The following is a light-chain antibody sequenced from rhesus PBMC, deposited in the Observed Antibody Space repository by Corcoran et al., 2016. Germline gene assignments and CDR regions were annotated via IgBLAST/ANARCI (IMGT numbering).Light chain of an antibody. V-gene: IGKV1-22*01. CDR3: QQYSSSPYS. Sequence: DIQMTQSPSSLSASVGDTVTITCRASQSISSWLAWYQQKPGKAPKLRIDKASSLQSGVPSRFRGSGSGTDVTFTSSSLQSEYFATYYCQQYSSSPYSFGRWTKVEI. CDR1: QSISSW. CDR2: KAS. J-gene: IGKJ2*01.